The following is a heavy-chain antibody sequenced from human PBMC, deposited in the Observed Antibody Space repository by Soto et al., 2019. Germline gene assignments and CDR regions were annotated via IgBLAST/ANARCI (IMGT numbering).Heavy chain of an antibody. Sequence: ASVKVSCKVSGYTLTELSMHWVRQAPGKGLEWMGGFDPEDGETIYAQKFQGRVTMTEDTSTDTAYMELSSLRSEDTAVYYCATGYSGYPNNYYYYGMDVWGQGTTVTVSS. CDR2: FDPEDGET. V-gene: IGHV1-24*01. J-gene: IGHJ6*02. D-gene: IGHD5-12*01. CDR1: GYTLTELS. CDR3: ATGYSGYPNNYYYYGMDV.